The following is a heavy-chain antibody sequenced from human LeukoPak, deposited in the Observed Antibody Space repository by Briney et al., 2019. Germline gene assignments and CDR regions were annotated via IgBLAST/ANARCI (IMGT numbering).Heavy chain of an antibody. CDR1: GFTFSSYG. D-gene: IGHD2-15*01. CDR3: ARAPVVVVAATRVDGMDV. V-gene: IGHV3-33*01. Sequence: QAGGSLRLSCAASGFTFSSYGMHWVRQAPGKGLEWVAVIWYDGSNKYYADSVKGRFTISRDNSKNTLYLQMNSLRAEDTAVYYCARAPVVVVAATRVDGMDVWGQGTTVTVSS. CDR2: IWYDGSNK. J-gene: IGHJ6*02.